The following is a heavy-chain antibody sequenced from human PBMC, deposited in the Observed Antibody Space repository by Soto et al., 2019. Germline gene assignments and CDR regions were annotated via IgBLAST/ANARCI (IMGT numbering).Heavy chain of an antibody. CDR1: GFSFSSYW. D-gene: IGHD1-26*01. V-gene: IGHV3-74*01. Sequence: EVQLVESGGGLVQPGGSLRLSCAASGFSFSSYWMHWVSQAPGKGLVWVSRIKTDGSIITYADSVKGRFTISRDNAKNTLYLQINTLRAEDTAVYYCARVGQGAWDFELWGRGTLVTVSS. CDR3: ARVGQGAWDFEL. J-gene: IGHJ2*01. CDR2: IKTDGSII.